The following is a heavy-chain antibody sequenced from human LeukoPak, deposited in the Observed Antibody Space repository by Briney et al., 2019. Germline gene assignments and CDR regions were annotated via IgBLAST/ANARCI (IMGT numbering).Heavy chain of an antibody. D-gene: IGHD3-9*01. Sequence: ASVKVSCKASGYTFTSYDINWVRQATGQGLEWMGWMNPNSGNTGYAQKFQGRVTMTRNTSISTAYMELSSLRSEDTAVYYCGRVRAAVLYFYGMDVWGQGTAVTVS. CDR1: GYTFTSYD. CDR2: MNPNSGNT. CDR3: GRVRAAVLYFYGMDV. J-gene: IGHJ6*02. V-gene: IGHV1-8*01.